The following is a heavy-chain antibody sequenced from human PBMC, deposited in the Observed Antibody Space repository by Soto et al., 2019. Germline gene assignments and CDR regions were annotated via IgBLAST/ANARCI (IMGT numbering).Heavy chain of an antibody. CDR3: ARDLGAFNYGSAYFDY. J-gene: IGHJ4*02. CDR2: IWYDGSNQ. Sequence: LRXSCAPSGFTFSTYGIHWVRQAPGKGLEWVAVIWYDGSNQYYADSVKGRFTISRDNSKNMLYLQMNSLRAEDTAVYYCARDLGAFNYGSAYFDYWGQGTPVTSPQ. CDR1: GFTFSTYG. V-gene: IGHV3-33*01. D-gene: IGHD3-10*01.